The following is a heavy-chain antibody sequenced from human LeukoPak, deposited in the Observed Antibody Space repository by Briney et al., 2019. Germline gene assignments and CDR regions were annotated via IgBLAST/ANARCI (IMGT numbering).Heavy chain of an antibody. CDR3: VRREVGATLRFDP. CDR1: GYTFTNYW. J-gene: IGHJ5*02. D-gene: IGHD1-26*01. V-gene: IGHV5-51*01. Sequence: GESLKISCKASGYTFTNYWIGWVRQMPGKGLEWVGLIYPADSDARYSPSFEGQVTISADKSISTAYLHWSSLKASDTAMYYCVRREVGATLRFDPWGQGTLVIVSS. CDR2: IYPADSDA.